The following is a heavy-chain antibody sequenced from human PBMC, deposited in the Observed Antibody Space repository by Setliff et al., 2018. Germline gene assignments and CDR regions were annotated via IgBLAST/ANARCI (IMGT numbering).Heavy chain of an antibody. Sequence: SETLSLTCNVYGGSFDTYYWSWIRQPPGKGLEWFGEINHSGSGDYNPSFKGRVTISVDTSKNQFSLILRSVTAADTAVYYCARGRMRGSCSGPSCTYDPFDIWGQGTPVTVSS. J-gene: IGHJ3*02. V-gene: IGHV4-34*01. CDR3: ARGRMRGSCSGPSCTYDPFDI. D-gene: IGHD2-2*01. CDR1: GGSFDTYY. CDR2: INHSGSG.